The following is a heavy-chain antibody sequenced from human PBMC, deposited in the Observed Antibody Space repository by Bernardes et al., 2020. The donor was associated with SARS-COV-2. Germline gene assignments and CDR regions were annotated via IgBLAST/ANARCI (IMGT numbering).Heavy chain of an antibody. Sequence: GGSLRLSCAASGFSLSRYGMHWVRQAPGEGLQWVAVLPYDGLNVNYADSVKGRFTISRDISKNTLFLQINSLRADDTAVYYCAKGYSGYDIYLDSWGQGTLVTVSS. J-gene: IGHJ4*02. CDR2: LPYDGLNV. CDR3: AKGYSGYDIYLDS. CDR1: GFSLSRYG. V-gene: IGHV3-30*18. D-gene: IGHD5-12*01.